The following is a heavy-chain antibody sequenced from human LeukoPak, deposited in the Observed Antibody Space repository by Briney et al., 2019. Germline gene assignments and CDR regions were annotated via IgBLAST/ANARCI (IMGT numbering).Heavy chain of an antibody. CDR1: GFTFSSYG. J-gene: IGHJ4*02. Sequence: GGSLRLSCAASGFTFSSYGMHWVRQAPGKGLEWVAFIRYDGSNKYYADSVKGRFTISRDNSKNTLYLQMNSLRAEDTAVYYCAKDRDIVVAPVAMDYWGQGTLVTVSS. V-gene: IGHV3-30*02. CDR2: IRYDGSNK. D-gene: IGHD2-2*01. CDR3: AKDRDIVVAPVAMDY.